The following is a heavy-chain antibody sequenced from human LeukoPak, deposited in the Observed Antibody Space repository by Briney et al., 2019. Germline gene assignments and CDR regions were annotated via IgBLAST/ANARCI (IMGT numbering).Heavy chain of an antibody. CDR2: ISYDGSNK. D-gene: IGHD3-3*01. CDR3: ARDSVGDFRSGSHFDY. CDR1: GFTFSSYA. J-gene: IGHJ4*02. Sequence: GGSLRLSCAASGFTFSSYAMHWVRQAPGKGLEWVAVISYDGSNKYYADSVKGRFTISRDNSKNTLYLQMNSLRAEDTAVYYCARDSVGDFRSGSHFDYWGQGTLVTVSS. V-gene: IGHV3-30-3*01.